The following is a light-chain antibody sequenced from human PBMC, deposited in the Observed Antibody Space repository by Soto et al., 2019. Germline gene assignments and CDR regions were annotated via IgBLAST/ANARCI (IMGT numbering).Light chain of an antibody. J-gene: IGKJ1*01. CDR2: DTS. Sequence: EIVLKQSPATLSLSPGERATLSCRASQSVGNYLAWFQQKPGQAPRLLIYDTSNRASGIPDRFSGSGSGTDFTLTISRLEPEDFAVYYCQHYNYWPPKTFGQGTKVDIK. V-gene: IGKV3-11*01. CDR3: QHYNYWPPKT. CDR1: QSVGNY.